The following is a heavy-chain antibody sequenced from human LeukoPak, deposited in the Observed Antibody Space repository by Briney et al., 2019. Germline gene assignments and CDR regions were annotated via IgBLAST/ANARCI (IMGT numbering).Heavy chain of an antibody. V-gene: IGHV3-21*01. CDR3: ARQDGHYYYYGMGV. Sequence: GGSLRLSCAASGFTFSSYSMNWVRQAPGKGLEWVSSISSSSSYIYYADSVKGRFTISRDNAKNSLYLQMNSLRAEDTAVYYCARQDGHYYYYGMGVWGQGTTVTVSS. D-gene: IGHD2-15*01. CDR2: ISSSSSYI. J-gene: IGHJ6*02. CDR1: GFTFSSYS.